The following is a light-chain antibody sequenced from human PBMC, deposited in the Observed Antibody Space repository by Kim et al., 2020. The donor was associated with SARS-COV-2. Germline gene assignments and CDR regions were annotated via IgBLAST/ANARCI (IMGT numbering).Light chain of an antibody. J-gene: IGKJ1*01. Sequence: ASVGDRVTITWRASQGISNSLAWYQQKPEKAPMLLIYGASSLRCGVPSRFRGSGSGTDFTLTISSLQPEDSATYYCQEYNSDPWTFGQGTKVDIK. CDR1: QGISNS. V-gene: IGKV1-16*01. CDR3: QEYNSDPWT. CDR2: GAS.